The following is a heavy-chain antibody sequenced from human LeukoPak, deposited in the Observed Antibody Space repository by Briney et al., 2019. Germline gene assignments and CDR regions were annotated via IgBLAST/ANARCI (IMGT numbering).Heavy chain of an antibody. V-gene: IGHV4-34*01. D-gene: IGHD3-9*01. J-gene: IGHJ4*02. Sequence: PSETLSLTCGVFGVSINDYYWSWIRQAPGKGLEWIGEISQTEGTRYNPSLDSRVPMSVGTSENQLSLKLIFVTAADTAVYYCARIRCGHSSSVCYNHWGLGTLVTVSS. CDR2: ISQTEGT. CDR3: ARIRCGHSSSVCYNH. CDR1: GVSINDYY.